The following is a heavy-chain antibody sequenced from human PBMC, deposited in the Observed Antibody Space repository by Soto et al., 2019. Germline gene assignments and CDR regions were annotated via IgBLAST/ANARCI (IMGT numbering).Heavy chain of an antibody. V-gene: IGHV4-31*03. CDR3: ARDQIDYDILTGPRGRAFDI. CDR2: IYYSGST. Sequence: SETLSLTCTVSGGSISSGGYYWSWIRQHPGKGLEWIGYIYYSGSTYYNPSLKSRVTISVDTSKNQFSLKLSSVTAADTAVYYCARDQIDYDILTGPRGRAFDIWGQGTMVTVSS. J-gene: IGHJ3*02. D-gene: IGHD3-9*01. CDR1: GGSISSGGYY.